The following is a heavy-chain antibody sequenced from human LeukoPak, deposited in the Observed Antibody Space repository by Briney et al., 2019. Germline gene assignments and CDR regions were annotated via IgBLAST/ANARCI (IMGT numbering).Heavy chain of an antibody. J-gene: IGHJ3*02. CDR2: ISGSGGST. V-gene: IGHV3-23*01. D-gene: IGHD3-22*01. CDR3: AKGGYYDNSGPFDI. Sequence: GGSLRLSCAASGFTFSSNVMSWVRQAPGKGREWVSTISGSGGSTYYADSVKGRFTISRDNSKNTLYLQMNSLRAEDTAVYYCAKGGYYDNSGPFDIWGQGTMVTVSS. CDR1: GFTFSSNV.